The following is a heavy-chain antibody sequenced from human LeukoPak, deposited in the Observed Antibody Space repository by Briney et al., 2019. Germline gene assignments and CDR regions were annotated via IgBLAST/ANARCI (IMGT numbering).Heavy chain of an antibody. CDR1: GYTFTGYY. CDR3: ARAIVVVPAAIHDAFDI. Sequence: ASVKVSCKASGYTFTGYYMHWARQAPGQGLEWMGWINPNSGGTNYAQKFQGRVTMTRDTSISTAYMELSRLRSDDTAVYYCARAIVVVPAAIHDAFDIWGQGTMVTVSS. CDR2: INPNSGGT. D-gene: IGHD2-2*01. J-gene: IGHJ3*02. V-gene: IGHV1-2*02.